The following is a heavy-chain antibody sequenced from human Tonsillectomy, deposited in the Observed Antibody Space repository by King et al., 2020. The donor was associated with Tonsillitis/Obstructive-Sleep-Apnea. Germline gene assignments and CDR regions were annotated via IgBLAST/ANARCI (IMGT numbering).Heavy chain of an antibody. D-gene: IGHD1-1*01. Sequence: QLQESGPGLVKPSETLSLTCTVSGGSLSGYYWSWIRQPPGKGLEWIGYIYYSGSTNFTSSLESRVTISADTPKNQFSLKLSSVTAADTAVYYCARDVQGDGFDIWGQGTVVTVSS. CDR3: ARDVQGDGFDI. CDR2: IYYSGST. J-gene: IGHJ3*02. V-gene: IGHV4-59*01. CDR1: GGSLSGYY.